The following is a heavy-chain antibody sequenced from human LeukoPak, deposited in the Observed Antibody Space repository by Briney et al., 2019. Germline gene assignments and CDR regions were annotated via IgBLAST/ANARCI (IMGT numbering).Heavy chain of an antibody. D-gene: IGHD4-17*01. CDR2: ISSSGSTI. CDR3: AKEIYGDSTGGRFQH. CDR1: GFTFSSYE. J-gene: IGHJ1*01. Sequence: GGSLRLSCAASGFTFSSYEMNWVRQAPGKGLEWVSYISSSGSTIYYADSVKGRFTISRDNAKNSLYLQMNSLRAEDTAVYYCAKEIYGDSTGGRFQHWGQGTLVTVSS. V-gene: IGHV3-48*03.